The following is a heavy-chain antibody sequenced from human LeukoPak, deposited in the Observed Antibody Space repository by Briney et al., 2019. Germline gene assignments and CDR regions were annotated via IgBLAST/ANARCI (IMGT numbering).Heavy chain of an antibody. Sequence: GGSLRLSCAASGFTFSSYEMNWVRPPPGKGLEWVSYISSSGSTIYYADSVKGRFTISRDNAKNSLYLQMNSLRAEDTAVYYCARDSSLERTIDYWGQGTLVTVSS. CDR2: ISSSGSTI. J-gene: IGHJ4*02. CDR3: ARDSSLERTIDY. D-gene: IGHD1-1*01. CDR1: GFTFSSYE. V-gene: IGHV3-48*03.